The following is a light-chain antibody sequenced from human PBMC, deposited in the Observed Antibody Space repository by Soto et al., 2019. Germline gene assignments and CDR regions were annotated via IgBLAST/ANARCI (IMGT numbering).Light chain of an antibody. CDR2: EVS. CDR1: SSDIGTYKY. J-gene: IGLJ2*01. V-gene: IGLV2-14*01. CDR3: SSYTAISTLDVV. Sequence: QSALTQAASVSGSPGQSITISCTGTSSDIGTYKYVSWYQQHPGKAPKLMIYEVSNRPSGVSNRFSGSKSGDTASLTISGLQAEDEAVYYCSSYTAISTLDVVFGGGTKLTVL.